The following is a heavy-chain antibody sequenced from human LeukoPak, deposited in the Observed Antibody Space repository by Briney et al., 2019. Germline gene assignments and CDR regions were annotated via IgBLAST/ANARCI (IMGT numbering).Heavy chain of an antibody. V-gene: IGHV4-4*07. D-gene: IGHD1-26*01. Sequence: SETLSLTCAVYGGSFSGYYWSWIRQPAGKGLEWIGRIYTSGSTNYNPSLKSRVTMSVDTSKNQFSLKLSSVTAADTAVYYCAREWEYYYYGMDVWGQGTTVTVSS. CDR1: GGSFSGYY. CDR2: IYTSGST. J-gene: IGHJ6*02. CDR3: AREWEYYYYGMDV.